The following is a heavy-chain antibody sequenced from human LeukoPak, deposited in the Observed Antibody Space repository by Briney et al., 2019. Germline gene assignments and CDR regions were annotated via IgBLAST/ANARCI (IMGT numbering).Heavy chain of an antibody. CDR2: ISGSGGST. D-gene: IGHD3-10*01. J-gene: IGHJ4*02. Sequence: GGSLRLFCAASGFTFSSYAMSWVRQAPGKGLEWVSAISGSGGSTYYADSVKGRFTISRDNSKNTLYLQMNSLRAEDTAVYYCARDLTKKSPQITMVDYWGQGTLVTVSS. CDR1: GFTFSSYA. CDR3: ARDLTKKSPQITMVDY. V-gene: IGHV3-23*01.